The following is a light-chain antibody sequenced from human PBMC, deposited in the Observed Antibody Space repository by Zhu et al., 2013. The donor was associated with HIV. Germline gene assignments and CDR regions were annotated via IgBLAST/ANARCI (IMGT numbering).Light chain of an antibody. V-gene: IGKV3-20*01. J-gene: IGKJ4*01. CDR3: QQYDSSPLT. Sequence: IVLTQSPGTLSLSPGERATLSCRASQTISSYLAWYQHKPGQPPRLLIYGASSRATGIPDRFSGSGSETDFTLTISRLEPEDFAVYYCQQYDSSPLTFGGGTKVEIK. CDR2: GAS. CDR1: QTISSY.